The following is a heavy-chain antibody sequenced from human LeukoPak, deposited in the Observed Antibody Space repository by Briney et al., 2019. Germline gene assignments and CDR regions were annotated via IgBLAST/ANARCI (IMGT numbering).Heavy chain of an antibody. D-gene: IGHD3-16*01. J-gene: IGHJ4*02. Sequence: GGSLRLSCAASGFTFSSYWMHWVRQAPGKGLVWVSRINPDGSTTNYADSVKGRFTISRDNAKNALYLQMNSLRAEDTAVYYCARGVLGDFDSWGQGTLVTVSS. CDR1: GFTFSSYW. V-gene: IGHV3-74*01. CDR3: ARGVLGDFDS. CDR2: INPDGSTT.